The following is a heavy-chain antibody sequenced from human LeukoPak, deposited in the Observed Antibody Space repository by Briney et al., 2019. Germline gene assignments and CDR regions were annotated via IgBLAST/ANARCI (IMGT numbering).Heavy chain of an antibody. CDR1: GFTFSSYG. D-gene: IGHD6-13*01. CDR2: IWYDGSNK. CDR3: ARAISVAAADY. V-gene: IGHV3-33*01. J-gene: IGHJ4*02. Sequence: GRFLRLSCAASGFTFSSYGMHWVRQAPGKGLEWVAVIWYDGSNKYYADSVKGRFTISRDNSKNTLYLQMNSLRAEDTAVYYCARAISVAAADYWGQGTLVTVSS.